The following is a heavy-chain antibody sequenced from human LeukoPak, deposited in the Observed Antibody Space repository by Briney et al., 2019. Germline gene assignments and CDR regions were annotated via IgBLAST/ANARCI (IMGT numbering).Heavy chain of an antibody. V-gene: IGHV4-34*01. CDR1: GGSFSGYY. CDR2: INHSGST. CDR3: ARRRYYDYVWGSYHSSPGPYYFDY. J-gene: IGHJ4*02. Sequence: PSETLSLTCAVYGGSFSGYYWSWLRQPPGKGLEWIGEINHSGSTNYNPSLKSRVTISVDTSKNQFSLKLSSVTAADTAAYYCARRRYYDYVWGSYHSSPGPYYFDYWGQGTLVTVSS. D-gene: IGHD3-16*02.